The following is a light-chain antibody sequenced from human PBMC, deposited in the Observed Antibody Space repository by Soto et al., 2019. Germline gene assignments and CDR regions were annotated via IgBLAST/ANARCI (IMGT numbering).Light chain of an antibody. CDR2: EVS. Sequence: QSALTQPASVSGSPGQSITISCTGTSSDVGSYNLVSWYQQHPDKAPKPMIYEVSKRPSGVSNRFSGSKSGNTASLTISGLQAEDEADYYCCSYAGSSTHVVFGGGTKVTVL. V-gene: IGLV2-23*02. CDR1: SSDVGSYNL. J-gene: IGLJ2*01. CDR3: CSYAGSSTHVV.